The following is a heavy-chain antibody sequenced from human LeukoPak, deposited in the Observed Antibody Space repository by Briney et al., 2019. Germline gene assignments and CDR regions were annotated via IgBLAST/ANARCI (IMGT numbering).Heavy chain of an antibody. V-gene: IGHV3-53*01. CDR3: ASSWGSGCFDY. Sequence: GGSLRLSCVASGFTFGKYWMSWVRQAPGKGLEWVSIIYSGGSTYYAGSVKGRFTISRDNFKNTLYLQMNSLRAEDTAVYYCASSWGSGCFDYWGQGTLVTVSS. CDR2: IYSGGST. CDR1: GFTFGKYW. D-gene: IGHD6-13*01. J-gene: IGHJ4*02.